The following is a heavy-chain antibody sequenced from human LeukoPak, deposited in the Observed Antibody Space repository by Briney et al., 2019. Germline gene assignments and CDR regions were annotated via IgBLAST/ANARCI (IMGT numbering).Heavy chain of an antibody. Sequence: GGSPRLSCAASGFTFSSYDMHWVRQATGKGLEWVSAIGTAGDPYYPGSGKGRFTISRENAKNSLYLQMNSLRAGDTAVYYCARAYYYGSGSYFFDYWGQGTLVTVSS. V-gene: IGHV3-13*05. D-gene: IGHD3-10*01. CDR1: GFTFSSYD. CDR3: ARAYYYGSGSYFFDY. CDR2: IGTAGDP. J-gene: IGHJ4*02.